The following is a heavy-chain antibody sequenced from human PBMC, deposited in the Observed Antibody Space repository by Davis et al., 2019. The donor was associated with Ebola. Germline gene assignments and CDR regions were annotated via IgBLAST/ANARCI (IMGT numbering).Heavy chain of an antibody. CDR2: INPNSGGT. Sequence: ASVKVSCKASGYTFTGYYMHWVRQAPGQGLEWMGWINPNSGGTNYAQKFRGRVTMTRDTSISTAYMELSRLRSDDTAVYYCAREERLRNAFDIWGQGTMVTVSS. CDR3: AREERLRNAFDI. D-gene: IGHD4-17*01. J-gene: IGHJ3*02. CDR1: GYTFTGYY. V-gene: IGHV1-2*02.